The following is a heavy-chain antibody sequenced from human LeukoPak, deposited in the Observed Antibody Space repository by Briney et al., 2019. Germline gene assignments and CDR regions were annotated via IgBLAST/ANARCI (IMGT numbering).Heavy chain of an antibody. V-gene: IGHV1-18*01. J-gene: IGHJ4*02. CDR3: ARDYYDSSGIDY. Sequence: ASVKVSCKTSGYRFITFGINWVRQAPGQGLEWMGWISAYNGNTNYAQKLQGRVTMTTDTSTSTAYMELRSLRSDDTAVYYCARDYYDSSGIDYWGQGTLVTVSS. CDR2: ISAYNGNT. D-gene: IGHD3-22*01. CDR1: GYRFITFG.